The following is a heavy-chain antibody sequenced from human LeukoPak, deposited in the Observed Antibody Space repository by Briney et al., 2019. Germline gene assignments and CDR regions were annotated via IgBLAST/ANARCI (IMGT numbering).Heavy chain of an antibody. J-gene: IGHJ6*03. CDR3: TTDLTTVTTRYYYYYYYMDV. D-gene: IGHD4-17*01. CDR2: IKSKTDGGTT. CDR1: GFTFSNAW. Sequence: GGSLRLSCAASGFTFSNAWMSWVRQAPGKGLEWVGRIKSKTDGGTTDYAAPVKGRFTTSRDDSKNTLYLQMNSLKTEDTAVYYCTTDLTTVTTRYYYYYYYMDVWGKGTTVTVSS. V-gene: IGHV3-15*01.